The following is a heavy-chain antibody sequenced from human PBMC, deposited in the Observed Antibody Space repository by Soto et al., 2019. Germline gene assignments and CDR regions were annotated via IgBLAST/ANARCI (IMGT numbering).Heavy chain of an antibody. D-gene: IGHD4-17*01. J-gene: IGHJ3*02. Sequence: PSETLSLTCIVSGGCISSYYWCWIRQPPVKGLEWIGRIYYSGSTNYNPCLKSGVTISVDTSKNQLPLKLSCVTAADTAVYYCASETTVIDSLDIWGQGTVVTVSS. V-gene: IGHV4-59*01. CDR1: GGCISSYY. CDR2: IYYSGST. CDR3: ASETTVIDSLDI.